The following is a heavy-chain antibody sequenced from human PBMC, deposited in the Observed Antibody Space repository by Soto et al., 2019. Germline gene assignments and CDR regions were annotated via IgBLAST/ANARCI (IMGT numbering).Heavy chain of an antibody. J-gene: IGHJ5*01. CDR2: ISFSGAHT. CDR1: GITFSNSA. V-gene: IGHV3-23*01. Sequence: EVRLLESGGGLVQPGGSLRLSCVASGITFSNSAMSWVRQAPGKGLEWVSGISFSGAHTYYADSVNGRFTISRDNSNNTLYLQINNLRVKDTAIYYWAKAREGEPFCWLSWGHGTLVTVSS. D-gene: IGHD3-3*01. CDR3: AKAREGEPFCWLS.